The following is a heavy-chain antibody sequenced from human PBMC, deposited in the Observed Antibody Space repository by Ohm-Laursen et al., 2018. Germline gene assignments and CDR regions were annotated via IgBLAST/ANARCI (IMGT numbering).Heavy chain of an antibody. CDR3: GRAVRNQLLTDP. CDR2: LNPVSGNS. D-gene: IGHD1-7*01. Sequence: SAKVCCKASGYTFTSYDITWVRQASGQGPEWIGWLNPVSGNSNFGQKFRGRVTVTSDTSISTAYMELSGLTSDDTATYYCGRAVRNQLLTDPWGQGTLVTVTS. CDR1: GYTFTSYD. J-gene: IGHJ5*02. V-gene: IGHV1-8*01.